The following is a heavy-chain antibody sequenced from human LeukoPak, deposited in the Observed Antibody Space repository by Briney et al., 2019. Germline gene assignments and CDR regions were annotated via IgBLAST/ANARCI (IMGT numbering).Heavy chain of an antibody. CDR2: IIPIFGTA. Sequence: GASVKVSCKASGGTFSSYAISWVRQAPGQGLEWMGGIIPIFGTANYAQKFQGRVTITADESTSTAYMELSSLRSEDTAVYYCAREWTSSKVIWFDPWGQGTLVTVSS. J-gene: IGHJ5*02. CDR1: GGTFSSYA. D-gene: IGHD5-18*01. CDR3: AREWTSSKVIWFDP. V-gene: IGHV1-69*13.